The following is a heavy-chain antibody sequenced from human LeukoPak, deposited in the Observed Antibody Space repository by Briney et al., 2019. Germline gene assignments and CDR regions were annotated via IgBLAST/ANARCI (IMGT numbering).Heavy chain of an antibody. CDR1: GYTFTSFD. V-gene: IGHV1-8*01. Sequence: ASVKVSCKASGYTFTSFDINWVRQATGQGLEWMGWMNYNSGNTGYAQKLQGRVTMTTDTSTSTAYMELRSLRSDDTAVYYCARDHGDPGHDAFDIWGQGTMVTVSS. CDR2: MNYNSGNT. D-gene: IGHD4-17*01. CDR3: ARDHGDPGHDAFDI. J-gene: IGHJ3*02.